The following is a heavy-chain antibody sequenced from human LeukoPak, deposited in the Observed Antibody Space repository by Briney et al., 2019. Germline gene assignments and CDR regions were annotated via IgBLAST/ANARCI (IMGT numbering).Heavy chain of an antibody. V-gene: IGHV3-74*01. CDR3: AREAGRRDGYNYDR. CDR2: INSDGSST. CDR1: GFTFSSYW. D-gene: IGHD5-24*01. J-gene: IGHJ4*02. Sequence: GGSLGLSCAASGFTFSSYWMHWVRQAPGKGLVWVSRINSDGSSTSYADSVKGRFTISRDNAKNTLYLQMNSLRAEDAAVYYCAREAGRRDGYNYDRWGQGTLVTVSS.